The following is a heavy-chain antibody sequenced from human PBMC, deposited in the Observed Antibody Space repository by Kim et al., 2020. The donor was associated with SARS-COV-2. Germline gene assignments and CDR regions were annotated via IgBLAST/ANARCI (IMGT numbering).Heavy chain of an antibody. CDR2: IIPIFGTA. Sequence: SVKVSCKASGGTFSSYAISWVRQAPGQGLEWMGGIIPIFGTANYAQKFQGRVTITADESTSTAYMELSSLRSEDTAVYYCAREQLGIAVAGTWGQGTLVTVSS. J-gene: IGHJ4*02. V-gene: IGHV1-69*13. CDR1: GGTFSSYA. CDR3: AREQLGIAVAGT. D-gene: IGHD6-19*01.